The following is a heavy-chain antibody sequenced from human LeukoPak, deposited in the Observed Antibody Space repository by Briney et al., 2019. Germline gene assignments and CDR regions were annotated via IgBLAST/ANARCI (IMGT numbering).Heavy chain of an antibody. CDR1: GYTFTSYY. CDR2: INPSGGST. CDR3: ARVGPYYYDSSGYWDY. V-gene: IGHV1-46*01. Sequence: GASVKVSCKASGYTFTSYYMHWVRQAPGQGLEWMGIINPSGGSTSYAQKLQGRVTMTTDTSTSTAYMELRSLRSDDTAVYYCARVGPYYYDSSGYWDYWGQGTLVTVSS. J-gene: IGHJ4*02. D-gene: IGHD3-22*01.